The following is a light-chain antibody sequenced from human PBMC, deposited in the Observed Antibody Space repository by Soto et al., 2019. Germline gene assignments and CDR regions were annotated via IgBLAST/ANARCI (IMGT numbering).Light chain of an antibody. V-gene: IGKV3-20*01. J-gene: IGKJ5*01. CDR1: QTFSNSF. CDR3: QQCGSSST. Sequence: EIVLTQSPGTLSLSPGERATLSFRASQTFSNSFLSWFQQIPGQAPRLLIYGASMRATGIPDRFSGSGSGTDFTVTISRLEPEDFAVYYCQQCGSSSTFGQGTRLEIK. CDR2: GAS.